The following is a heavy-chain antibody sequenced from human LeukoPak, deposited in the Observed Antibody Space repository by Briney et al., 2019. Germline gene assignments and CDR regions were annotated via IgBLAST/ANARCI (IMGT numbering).Heavy chain of an antibody. CDR2: ISASGNT. CDR1: GGSISNYY. V-gene: IGHV4-4*07. J-gene: IGHJ4*02. D-gene: IGHD2-21*02. Sequence: SETLSLTCTVSGGSISNYYGSWIRQPAGKGLEWIGRISASGNTNYNPSLKSRVTMSVDTSMNLFALKLSSVTAADTAVYYCARQGVATAIDYWGQGTPVTVSS. CDR3: ARQGVATAIDY.